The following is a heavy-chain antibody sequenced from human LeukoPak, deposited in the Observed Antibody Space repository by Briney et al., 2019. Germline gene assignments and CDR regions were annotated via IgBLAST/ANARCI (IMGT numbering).Heavy chain of an antibody. V-gene: IGHV3-23*01. Sequence: GGSLRLSCAASGFTFSSYAMSWVRQAPGKGLEWVSAISGGGSGGSTYYADSVKGRFTISRDNAKNSLYLQMNSLRAEDTAVYYCARVEVVVPAFDYWGQGTLVTVSS. CDR1: GFTFSSYA. CDR3: ARVEVVVPAFDY. D-gene: IGHD3-22*01. CDR2: ISGGGSGGST. J-gene: IGHJ4*02.